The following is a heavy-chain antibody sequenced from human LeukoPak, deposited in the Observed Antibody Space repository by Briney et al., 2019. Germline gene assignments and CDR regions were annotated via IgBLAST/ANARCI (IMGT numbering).Heavy chain of an antibody. D-gene: IGHD3-16*01. V-gene: IGHV3-7*01. CDR2: IKQDGSDK. Sequence: GGSLRLSCAASRFTFSSYWVSWVRQAPGKGLEWVASIKQDGSDKYYVDSVKGRFTISRDNAKNSLYLQMNSLRADDTAIYYCARIPAGVATRTAKLYYYYYYMDVWRKGTTVTVSS. CDR1: RFTFSSYW. J-gene: IGHJ6*03. CDR3: ARIPAGVATRTAKLYYYYYYMDV.